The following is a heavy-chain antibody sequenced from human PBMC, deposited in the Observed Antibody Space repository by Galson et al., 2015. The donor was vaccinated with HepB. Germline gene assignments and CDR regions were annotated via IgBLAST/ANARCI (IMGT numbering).Heavy chain of an antibody. Sequence: SLRLSCAASGFTFSSYAMSWVRQAPGKGLEWVSSINGNGDRTYYADSVKGRFTVSRDKSKDTLYLQMNSLRAEDTALYYCAKAGFTTTVVGTGCLDDWGQGTVVTVSS. CDR1: GFTFSSYA. D-gene: IGHD3-22*01. CDR2: INGNGDRT. V-gene: IGHV3-23*01. CDR3: AKAGFTTTVVGTGCLDD. J-gene: IGHJ4*02.